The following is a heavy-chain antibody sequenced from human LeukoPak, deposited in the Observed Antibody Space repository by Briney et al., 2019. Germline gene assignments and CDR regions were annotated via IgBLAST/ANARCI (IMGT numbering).Heavy chain of an antibody. J-gene: IGHJ3*02. CDR2: INWNGGST. CDR1: GFTFDDYG. V-gene: IGHV3-20*04. D-gene: IGHD2-2*01. CDR3: ARALNIVVVPAAMLLAFXI. Sequence: PGGSLRLSCAASGFTFDDYGMSWVRQAPGKGLEWVSGINWNGGSTGYADSVKGRFTISRDNAKNSLYLQMNSLRAEDTALYYCARALNIVVVPAAMLLAFXIWGQGTMVTVSS.